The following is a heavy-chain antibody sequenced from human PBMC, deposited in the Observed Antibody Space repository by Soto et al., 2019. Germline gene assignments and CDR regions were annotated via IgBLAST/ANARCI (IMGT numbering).Heavy chain of an antibody. CDR1: GFSFSTSQVG. CDR3: AHRPGGSLSGSDNGYLDY. D-gene: IGHD5-12*01. J-gene: IGHJ4*02. CDR2: IYWDDDK. Sequence: QITLNESGPALVTPTQTLTLTCTFSGFSFSTSQVGMAWIRQPPGKAQERLAIIYWDDDKRYNPSLRTRLTITKDTSKKQVVLTMTDMDPVDTTTYSCAHRPGGSLSGSDNGYLDYSGRGDLDTVSS. V-gene: IGHV2-5*02.